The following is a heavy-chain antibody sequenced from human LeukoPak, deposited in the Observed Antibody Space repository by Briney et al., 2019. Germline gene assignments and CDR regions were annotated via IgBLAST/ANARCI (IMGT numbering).Heavy chain of an antibody. J-gene: IGHJ6*03. CDR3: AKVGGYCSGGSCYSPYYYYYMDV. CDR1: GFTFSSYG. Sequence: GRSLRLSCAASGFTFSSYGMHWVRQAPGKGLEWLAFIRYDGSNKYYADSVKGRFTISRDNSKNTLYLQMNSLRAEDTAVYYCAKVGGYCSGGSCYSPYYYYYMDVWGKGTTVTISS. D-gene: IGHD2-15*01. V-gene: IGHV3-30*02. CDR2: IRYDGSNK.